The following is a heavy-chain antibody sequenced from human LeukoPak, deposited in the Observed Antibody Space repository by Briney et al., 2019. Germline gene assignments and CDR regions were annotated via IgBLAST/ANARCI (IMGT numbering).Heavy chain of an antibody. D-gene: IGHD3-16*01. J-gene: IGHJ4*02. CDR1: GGSFSGYY. CDR2: INHSGST. Sequence: SETLSLTCAVYGGSFSGYYWSWIRQPPGKGLEWIGEINHSGSTNYNPSLKSRVAISVDTSKNQFSLKLSSVTAADTAVYYCARGLYYFDYWGQGTLVTVSS. CDR3: ARGLYYFDY. V-gene: IGHV4-34*01.